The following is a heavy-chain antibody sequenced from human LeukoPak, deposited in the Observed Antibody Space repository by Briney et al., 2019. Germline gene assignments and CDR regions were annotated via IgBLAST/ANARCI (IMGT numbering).Heavy chain of an antibody. V-gene: IGHV3-21*01. J-gene: IGHJ5*02. CDR2: ISSSSSYI. CDR3: AREIGYCSSTSCYGNNWFDP. D-gene: IGHD2-2*01. Sequence: PGGSLRLSCAASGFTFSSYSMNWVRQAPGKGLEWVSSISSSSSYIYYADSVKGRFTISRDNAKNSLYLQVNSLRAEDTAVYYCAREIGYCSSTSCYGNNWFDPWGQGTLVTVSS. CDR1: GFTFSSYS.